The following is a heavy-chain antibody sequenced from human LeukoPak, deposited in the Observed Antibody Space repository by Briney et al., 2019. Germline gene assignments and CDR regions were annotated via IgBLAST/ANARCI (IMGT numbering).Heavy chain of an antibody. D-gene: IGHD3-3*01. CDR1: GGSFSGYY. J-gene: IGHJ3*02. V-gene: IGHV4-34*01. CDR2: INHSGST. CDR3: AREEGFLEWLLTDAFDI. Sequence: SETLSLTCAVYGGSFSGYYWSWIRQPPGKGLEWIGEINHSGSTNYNPSLKSRVTISVDTSKNQFSLKLSSVTAADTAVYYCAREEGFLEWLLTDAFDIWGQGTMVTVSS.